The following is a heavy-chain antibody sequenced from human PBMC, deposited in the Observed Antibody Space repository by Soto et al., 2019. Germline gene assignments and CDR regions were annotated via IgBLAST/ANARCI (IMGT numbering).Heavy chain of an antibody. CDR1: GASISSGSW. D-gene: IGHD5-12*01. CDR3: ARDEYSDSSD. CDR2: IFHDGST. J-gene: IGHJ4*02. Sequence: QVHLQESGPGLVKPSGTLSLTCAVSGASISSGSWWGWFRQPPRKGLGWIGEIFHDGSTNYNPSLKSRVTMSVDKSKNHFSLELTSVTAADTALYYCARDEYSDSSDWGQGTLVTVSS. V-gene: IGHV4-4*02.